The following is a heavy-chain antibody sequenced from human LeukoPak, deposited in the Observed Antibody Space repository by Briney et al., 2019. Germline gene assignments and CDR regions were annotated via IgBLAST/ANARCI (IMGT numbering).Heavy chain of an antibody. CDR3: VRGGPSTWS. Sequence: PGGSLRLSCAVSGFTFKLYWMHWVRQAPGKGPVGVSRINDDGSDTTYADSVKGRFTISRDDAKNMLFLQMNSLRAEDTAVYYCVRGGPSTWSWGQGTLVTVSS. CDR1: GFTFKLYW. V-gene: IGHV3-74*01. J-gene: IGHJ5*02. D-gene: IGHD2-15*01. CDR2: INDDGSDT.